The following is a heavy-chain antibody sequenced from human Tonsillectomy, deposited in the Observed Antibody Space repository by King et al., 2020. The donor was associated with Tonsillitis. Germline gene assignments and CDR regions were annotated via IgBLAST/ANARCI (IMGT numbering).Heavy chain of an antibody. CDR2: IFSNDEK. D-gene: IGHD1-26*01. Sequence: VTLKESGPVLVKPTETLTLTCTVSGFSLSNARMGVSWIRQPPGKALEWLAHIFSNDEKSYSTSLKSRLTITKDTSKSQVVLTMTNMDPVDTATYYCARKVGGGSYPEDAFDIWGQGTMVTVSS. V-gene: IGHV2-26*01. J-gene: IGHJ3*02. CDR1: GFSLSNARMG. CDR3: ARKVGGGSYPEDAFDI.